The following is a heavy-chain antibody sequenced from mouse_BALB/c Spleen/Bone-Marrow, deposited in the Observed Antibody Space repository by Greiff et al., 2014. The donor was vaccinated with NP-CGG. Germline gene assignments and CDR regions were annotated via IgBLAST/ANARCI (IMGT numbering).Heavy chain of an antibody. J-gene: IGHJ1*01. D-gene: IGHD1-1*01. V-gene: IGHV5-4*02. CDR2: TSDGGSYT. CDR3: ARFYYYGSSYFDV. CDR1: GFTFSDYY. Sequence: EVQLQQSGGGLVKPGGSLKLSCAASGFTFSDYYMYWVRQTPEKRLEWVATTSDGGSYTYYPDSVKGRFTISRDNAKNNLYLQMSSLKSEDTAMYYCARFYYYGSSYFDVWSAGTTVTGSS.